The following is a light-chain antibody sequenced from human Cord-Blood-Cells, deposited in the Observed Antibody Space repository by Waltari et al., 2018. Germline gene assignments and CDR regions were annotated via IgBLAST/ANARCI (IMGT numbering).Light chain of an antibody. J-gene: IGKJ4*01. CDR3: QQYYRTPLT. CDR2: WAS. V-gene: IGKV4-1*01. CDR1: QSVLYSSNNKNY. Sequence: DIVMTQSPDSLAVSLGERATINCKSSQSVLYSSNNKNYLAWYQQKPGQPPKLLIYWASTREPGVPDRFSGSGSGTEFTLTICSLQAEDVAVYYFQQYYRTPLTFGGGSKVEIK.